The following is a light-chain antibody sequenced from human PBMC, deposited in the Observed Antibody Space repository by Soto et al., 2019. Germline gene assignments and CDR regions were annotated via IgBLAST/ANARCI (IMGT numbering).Light chain of an antibody. Sequence: EIVLTQSPGTLPLSPGERATLSCRASQSVRSYLAWYQQKPGQAPRLLMYDASNRATGIPARFSGSGSGTHFTLSISSLDPEDFAVYYCQQCSNWPSITFGQGTRLEIK. CDR2: DAS. CDR1: QSVRSY. V-gene: IGKV3-11*01. CDR3: QQCSNWPSIT. J-gene: IGKJ5*01.